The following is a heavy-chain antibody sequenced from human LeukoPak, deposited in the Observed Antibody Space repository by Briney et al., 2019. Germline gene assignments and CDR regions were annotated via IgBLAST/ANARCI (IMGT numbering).Heavy chain of an antibody. V-gene: IGHV1-46*01. J-gene: IGHJ6*03. CDR2: INPSGCST. Sequence: ASVKVSCTASGYTFTSYYMHWERQAPGQGLEWMGIINPSGCSTSYAKKFPGRVTMTRDMSTSTVYMALSSLRPADTSVYYCAREWCQYCTNGVCYTREKSRYMDVWGKGTTVTVSS. CDR3: AREWCQYCTNGVCYTREKSRYMDV. CDR1: GYTFTSYY. D-gene: IGHD2-8*01.